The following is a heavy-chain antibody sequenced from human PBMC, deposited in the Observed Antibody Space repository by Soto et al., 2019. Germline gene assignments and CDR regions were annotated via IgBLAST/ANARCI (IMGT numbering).Heavy chain of an antibody. CDR2: INSDGSST. CDR1: GFTFSRFW. D-gene: IGHD2-15*01. J-gene: IGHJ6*02. Sequence: EVQLVESGGGLVQRGGSLRVSCAASGFTFSRFWMHWVRQAPGMGLVWVSRINSDGSSTNYEDSVKARFTISRDNAKNTPHLQMNSPRVEDTAVYYCARAGRSCSGGSCTQKDFYGMDVWGQGTTVTVSS. V-gene: IGHV3-74*01. CDR3: ARAGRSCSGGSCTQKDFYGMDV.